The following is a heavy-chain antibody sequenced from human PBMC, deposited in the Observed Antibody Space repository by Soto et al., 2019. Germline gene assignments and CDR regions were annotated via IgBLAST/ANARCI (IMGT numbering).Heavy chain of an antibody. CDR3: ARGGRNPRIAARPNYYYYMDV. V-gene: IGHV4-34*01. Sequence: SETLSLTCAVYGGSFSGYYWSWIRQPPGKGLEWIGEINHSGSTNYNPSLKSRVTISVDTSKNQFSLKLSSVTAADTAVYYCARGGRNPRIAARPNYYYYMDVWGKGTTVT. D-gene: IGHD6-6*01. CDR2: INHSGST. J-gene: IGHJ6*03. CDR1: GGSFSGYY.